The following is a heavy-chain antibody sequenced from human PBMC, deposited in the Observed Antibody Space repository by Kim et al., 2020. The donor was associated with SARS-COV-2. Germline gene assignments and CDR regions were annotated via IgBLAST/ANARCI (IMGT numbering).Heavy chain of an antibody. CDR1: GGSISSGDYY. Sequence: TLSLTCTVSGGSISSGDYYWSWIRQPPGKGLEWIGYIYYSGSTYYNPSLKSRVTISVDTSKNQFSLKLSSVTAADTAVYYCARARITMIVVVQELDYWGQGTLVTVSS. D-gene: IGHD3-22*01. J-gene: IGHJ4*02. CDR3: ARARITMIVVVQELDY. CDR2: IYYSGST. V-gene: IGHV4-30-4*01.